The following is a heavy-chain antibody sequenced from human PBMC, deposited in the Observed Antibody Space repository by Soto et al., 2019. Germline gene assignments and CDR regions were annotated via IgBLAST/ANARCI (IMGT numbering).Heavy chain of an antibody. V-gene: IGHV4-59*01. CDR3: AREVSLTTAGVFYYYMDV. CDR1: GGSISGYY. Sequence: SETLSLTCTVSGGSISGYYWTWIRQPPGKGLEWIGYVYYSGNTNYNPSLKSRVTISVDTSKNQFSLKVSSVTAADTAVYYCAREVSLTTAGVFYYYMDVWGKGTTVTVSS. J-gene: IGHJ6*03. CDR2: VYYSGNT. D-gene: IGHD4-4*01.